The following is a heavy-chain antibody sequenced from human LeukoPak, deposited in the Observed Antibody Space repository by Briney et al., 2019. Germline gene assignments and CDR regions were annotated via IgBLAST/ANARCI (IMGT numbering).Heavy chain of an antibody. CDR2: INGSGGST. CDR1: GFTFSSYA. Sequence: GGSLRLSCAASGFTFSSYAMSWVRQAPGKGLEWVSDINGSGGSTYYADSVKGRFTISRDNSKNTLYLQMNSLRAEDTAVYYCARDSSKCSSTSCYAFDIWGQGTMVTVSS. CDR3: ARDSSKCSSTSCYAFDI. V-gene: IGHV3-23*01. J-gene: IGHJ3*02. D-gene: IGHD2-2*01.